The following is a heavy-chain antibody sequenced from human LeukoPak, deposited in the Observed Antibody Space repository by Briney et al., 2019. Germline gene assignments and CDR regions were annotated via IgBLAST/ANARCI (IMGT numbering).Heavy chain of an antibody. J-gene: IGHJ3*02. D-gene: IGHD2-2*01. CDR2: IYSGGST. V-gene: IGHV3-66*02. Sequence: QPGGSLRLSCAASGLTVSSNYMSWVRQAPGKGLEWVSVIYSGGSTYYADSVKGRFTISRDNSKNTLYLQMNSLRAEDTAVYYCARSYCSSTSCFAFDIWGQGTMVTVSS. CDR1: GLTVSSNY. CDR3: ARSYCSSTSCFAFDI.